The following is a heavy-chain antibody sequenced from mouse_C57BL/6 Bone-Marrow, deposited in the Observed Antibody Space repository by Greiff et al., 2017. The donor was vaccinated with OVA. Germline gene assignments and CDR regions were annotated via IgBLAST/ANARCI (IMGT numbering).Heavy chain of an antibody. V-gene: IGHV14-4*01. CDR2: IDPENGDT. D-gene: IGHD1-1*01. CDR3: TTGRLLRFTWFAY. CDR1: GFNIKDYY. Sequence: EVQLQQSGAELVRPGASVKLSCTASGFNIKDYYMHWVKQRPEQGLEWIGWIDPENGDTEYASKFQGKATITADTSSNTAYLQLSSLSSEDTAVYYCTTGRLLRFTWFAYWGQGTLVTVSA. J-gene: IGHJ3*01.